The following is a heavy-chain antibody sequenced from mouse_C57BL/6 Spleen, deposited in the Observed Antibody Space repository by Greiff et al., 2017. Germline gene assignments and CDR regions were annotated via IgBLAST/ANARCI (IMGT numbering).Heavy chain of an antibody. CDR2: INPNNGGT. CDR3: ARFRGSNWYFDV. V-gene: IGHV1-22*01. Sequence: VHVKQSGPELVKPGASVKMSCKASGYTFTDYNMHWVKQSHGKSLEWIGYINPNNGGTSYNQKFKGKATLTVNKSSSTAYMELRSLTSEDSAVYYCARFRGSNWYFDVWGTGTTVTVSS. D-gene: IGHD1-1*02. J-gene: IGHJ1*03. CDR1: GYTFTDYN.